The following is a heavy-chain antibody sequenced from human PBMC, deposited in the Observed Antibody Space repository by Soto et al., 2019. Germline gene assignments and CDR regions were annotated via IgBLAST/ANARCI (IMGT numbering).Heavy chain of an antibody. D-gene: IGHD7-27*01. CDR1: GFTFSSYS. CDR3: ARANWGSIVGAFDY. V-gene: IGHV3-21*01. CDR2: ISSSSSYI. Sequence: EVQLVESGGGLVKPGGSLRLSCAASGFTFSSYSMNWVRQAPGKWLEWVSSISSSSSYIYYADSVKGRFTISRDNAKNSLYLQMNSLRAEDTAVYYCARANWGSIVGAFDYWGQGTLVTVSS. J-gene: IGHJ4*02.